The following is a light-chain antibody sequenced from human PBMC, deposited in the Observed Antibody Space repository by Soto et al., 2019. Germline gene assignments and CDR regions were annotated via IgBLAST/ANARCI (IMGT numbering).Light chain of an antibody. V-gene: IGKV3-15*01. J-gene: IGKJ5*01. Sequence: EIVMTQSPATLSVSPGERVTLSCRASQSVSSNLAWYQQKSGQAPRLLIYGASTRATGIPARFSGSGSGTEFTLTISSLQSEDFEIYYCQQYNNWPPVTFGQGTRLEIK. CDR1: QSVSSN. CDR3: QQYNNWPPVT. CDR2: GAS.